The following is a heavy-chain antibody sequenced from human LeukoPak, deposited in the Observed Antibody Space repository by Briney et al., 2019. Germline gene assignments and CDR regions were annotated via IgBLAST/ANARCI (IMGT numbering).Heavy chain of an antibody. CDR1: GYTFTGYY. J-gene: IGHJ4*02. CDR2: INPNSGGT. D-gene: IGHD2-2*02. V-gene: IGHV1-2*02. Sequence: ASVKVSCKASGYTFTGYYVHWVRQAPGQGLEWMGWINPNSGGTNYAQKFQGRVTMTRDTSISTACMELSSLRSDDTAVYYCATGGYCSSTSCYMPFDYWGQGTLVTVSS. CDR3: ATGGYCSSTSCYMPFDY.